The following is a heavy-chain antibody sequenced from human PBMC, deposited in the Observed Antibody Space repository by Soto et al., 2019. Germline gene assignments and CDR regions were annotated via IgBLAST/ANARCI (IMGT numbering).Heavy chain of an antibody. CDR3: ARHGWGRRINAYSSGWSRKYYFDY. V-gene: IGHV4-39*01. D-gene: IGHD6-19*01. CDR1: GGSISSSSYY. J-gene: IGHJ4*02. CDR2: IYYSGST. Sequence: QLQLQESGPGLVKPSETLSLTCTVSGGSISSSSYYWGWIRQPPGKGLEWIGSIYYSGSTYYNPSLKSRVTLSVDPSQSPSPLKLGSVTAADTAVYHCARHGWGRRINAYSSGWSRKYYFDYWGQGTLVTVSS.